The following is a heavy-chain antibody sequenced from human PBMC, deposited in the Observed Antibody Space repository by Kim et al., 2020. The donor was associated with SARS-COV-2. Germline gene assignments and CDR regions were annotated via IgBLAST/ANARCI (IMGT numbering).Heavy chain of an antibody. J-gene: IGHJ5*02. Sequence: GGSLRLSCTASGFTFGDYAMSWVRQAPGKGLEWVGFIRSKAYGGTTEYAASVKGRFTISRDDSKSIAYLQMNSLKTEETAVYYCIAAAGYHWGQGTLVTVSS. CDR1: GFTFGDYA. CDR2: IRSKAYGGTT. CDR3: IAAAGYH. V-gene: IGHV3-49*04. D-gene: IGHD6-13*01.